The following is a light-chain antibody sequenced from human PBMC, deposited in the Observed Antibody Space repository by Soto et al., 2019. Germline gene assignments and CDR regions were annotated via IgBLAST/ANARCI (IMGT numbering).Light chain of an antibody. CDR1: QSISSW. CDR3: LQDYTYPWT. CDR2: AAS. Sequence: DIQMTQSPSTLSASVGDRVTITCRASQSISSWLAWYQQKPGKAPNLLIYAASSLRSGVPSRFSGSGSGTHFTLTINSLQAEDSATYFCLQDYTYPWTFGQGTRVDIK. V-gene: IGKV1-5*01. J-gene: IGKJ1*01.